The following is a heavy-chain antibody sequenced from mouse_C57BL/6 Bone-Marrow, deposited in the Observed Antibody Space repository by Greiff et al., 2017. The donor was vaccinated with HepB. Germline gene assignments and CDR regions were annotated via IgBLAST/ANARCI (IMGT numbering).Heavy chain of an antibody. CDR3: ARDRGWLRDFDY. CDR1: GFTFSSYA. D-gene: IGHD2-2*01. V-gene: IGHV5-4*01. J-gene: IGHJ2*01. CDR2: ISDGGSYT. Sequence: EVKLVESGGGLVKPGGSLKLSCAASGFTFSSYAMSWVRQTPEKRLEWVATISDGGSYTYYPDNVKGRFTISRDNAKTNLYLQMSHLKSEDTAMYYCARDRGWLRDFDYWGQGTTLTVSS.